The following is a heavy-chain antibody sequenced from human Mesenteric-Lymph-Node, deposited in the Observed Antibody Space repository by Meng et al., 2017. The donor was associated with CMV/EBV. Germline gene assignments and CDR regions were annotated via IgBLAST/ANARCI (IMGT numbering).Heavy chain of an antibody. CDR3: ARDSTDAFDI. CDR2: IYYSGST. J-gene: IGHJ3*02. CDR1: GGSISSYY. V-gene: IGHV4-59*01. Sequence: GSLRLSCTVSGGSISSYYWSWIRQPPGKGLEWIGYIYYSGSTNYNPSLKSRVTISVDTSKNQFSLKLSSVTAADTAVYYCARDSTDAFDIWGQGTMVTVSS.